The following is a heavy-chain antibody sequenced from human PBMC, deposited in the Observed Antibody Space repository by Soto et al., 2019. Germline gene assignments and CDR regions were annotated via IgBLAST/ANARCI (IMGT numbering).Heavy chain of an antibody. Sequence: QVRLQESGPGLVRPSQTLSLTCTVSGASISSDDYYWSWIRQSPTRGLEWLGYIYFSVDNYYNPSLKSRLSISIDASKSQFSLKLRSVSAADTAVYYCARSTGRYRGQGILVTVSS. D-gene: IGHD2-21*01. J-gene: IGHJ4*02. V-gene: IGHV4-30-4*01. CDR2: IYFSVDN. CDR3: ARSTGRY. CDR1: GASISSDDYY.